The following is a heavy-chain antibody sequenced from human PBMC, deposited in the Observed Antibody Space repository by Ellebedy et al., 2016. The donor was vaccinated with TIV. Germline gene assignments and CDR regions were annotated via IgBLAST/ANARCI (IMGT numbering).Heavy chain of an antibody. V-gene: IGHV3-21*06. D-gene: IGHD1-26*01. CDR3: ASLVRVGASFDGFDI. J-gene: IGHJ3*02. CDR2: ISSTSTYI. Sequence: GESLKISCAASGFMFSSYSVNWVRQAPGKGLEWVSSISSTSTYIYYGDSVKGRFTISRDNAKSLLFLQMNSLRAEDTAVYYCASLVRVGASFDGFDIWGQGTMVTVSS. CDR1: GFMFSSYS.